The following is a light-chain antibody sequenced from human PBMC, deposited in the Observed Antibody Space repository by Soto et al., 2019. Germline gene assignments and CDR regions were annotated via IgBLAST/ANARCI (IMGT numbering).Light chain of an antibody. Sequence: QSALTQPPSASGSPGQSVTISCTGTSSDVGGYNYASWYQQHPGKAPKLIIYEVSKRPSGVPDRFSGSKSGNTASLTVSGLQAEDEADYYCSSYAGSNNVVFGGGTKVTVL. CDR3: SSYAGSNNVV. CDR1: SSDVGGYNY. V-gene: IGLV2-8*01. J-gene: IGLJ2*01. CDR2: EVS.